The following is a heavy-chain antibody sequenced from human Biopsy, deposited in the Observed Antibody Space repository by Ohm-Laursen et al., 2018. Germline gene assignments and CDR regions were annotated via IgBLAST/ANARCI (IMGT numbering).Heavy chain of an antibody. J-gene: IGHJ4*02. D-gene: IGHD1-1*01. CDR1: GYSLTELS. CDR2: FAPENGRI. Sequence: ASAKVSCKVSGYSLTELSTHWVRQAPGQGLEWMGGFAPENGRIVYSQKFQGRVTITEDTSTSTAYMEVWRLRSDDTAVYYCAADINVWNVNYWGQGTQVIASS. V-gene: IGHV1-24*01. CDR3: AADINVWNVNY.